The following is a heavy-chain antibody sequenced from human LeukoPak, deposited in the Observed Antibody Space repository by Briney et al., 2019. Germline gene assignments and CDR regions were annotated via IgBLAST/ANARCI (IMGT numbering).Heavy chain of an antibody. V-gene: IGHV3-74*01. CDR2: INSDGSST. D-gene: IGHD3-22*01. Sequence: GGSLRLSCAASGFTFSAYWMHWVRQSPGKGLVWVSRINSDGSSTDYADSVKGRFTISRDIAKSTMYLQMNSLRAEDTAVYYCARDRGVHYDGPNWGQGTLVTVSS. J-gene: IGHJ4*02. CDR3: ARDRGVHYDGPN. CDR1: GFTFSAYW.